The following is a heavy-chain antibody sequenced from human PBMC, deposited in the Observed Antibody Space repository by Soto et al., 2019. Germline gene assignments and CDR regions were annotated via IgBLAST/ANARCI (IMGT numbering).Heavy chain of an antibody. J-gene: IGHJ4*02. D-gene: IGHD4-17*01. CDR3: ARDRGDYGDFYYFDY. CDR1: GGSISSGGYY. V-gene: IGHV4-61*08. CDR2: VYFSGST. Sequence: PSETLSLTCTVSGGSISSGGYYWSWIRQHPGEGLEWIGYVYFSGSTNYNPSLKSRVTMSVDTSKNQVSLKLSSVTAADTAVYYCARDRGDYGDFYYFDYWGPGTLVTVSS.